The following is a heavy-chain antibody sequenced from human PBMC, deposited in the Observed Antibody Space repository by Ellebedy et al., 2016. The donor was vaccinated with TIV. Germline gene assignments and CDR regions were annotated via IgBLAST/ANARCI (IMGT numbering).Heavy chain of an antibody. Sequence: SAASGFVFSGSAIHWVRQASGTGLEWFGRIRSKATNYAPVYAASVKGRFTISRDDSKDTSYLQMNSLKTEDTAIYYCTRSGYSSDCLDYFDYWGQGTLVTVSS. CDR1: GFVFSGSA. D-gene: IGHD6-19*01. V-gene: IGHV3-73*01. J-gene: IGHJ4*02. CDR3: TRSGYSSDCLDYFDY. CDR2: IRSKATNYAP.